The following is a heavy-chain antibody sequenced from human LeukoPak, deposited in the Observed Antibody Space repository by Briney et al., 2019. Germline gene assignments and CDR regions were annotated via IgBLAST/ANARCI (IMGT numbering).Heavy chain of an antibody. CDR1: GFTFSSCT. CDR2: ITSSSLYI. CDR3: ASEHSGNYNRPFDY. D-gene: IGHD1-26*01. J-gene: IGHJ4*02. V-gene: IGHV3-21*01. Sequence: GGSLRLSCAASGFTFSSCTMNWVRQAPGKGLEGVSSITSSSLYIYYADSVKGRFTISRDNAKNSLYLQMNSLRAEDTAVYYCASEHSGNYNRPFDYWGQGTLVTVSS.